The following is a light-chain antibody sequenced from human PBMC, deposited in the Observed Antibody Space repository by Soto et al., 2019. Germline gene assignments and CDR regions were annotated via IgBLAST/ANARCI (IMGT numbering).Light chain of an antibody. CDR1: QSINNW. J-gene: IGKJ1*01. V-gene: IGKV1-5*03. CDR2: LAS. CDR3: QQYGTSSRT. Sequence: DIQMTQSPSTLSAFVGDRVTITCRASQSINNWLAWYQQKPGKAPKLLIYLASTLQSGVPARFSGSGSATEFTLSISSLQPDDFATYYCQQYGTSSRTFGQGTKV.